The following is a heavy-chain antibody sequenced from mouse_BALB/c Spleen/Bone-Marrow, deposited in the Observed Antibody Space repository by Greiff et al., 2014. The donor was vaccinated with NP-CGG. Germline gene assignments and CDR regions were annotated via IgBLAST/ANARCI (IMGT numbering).Heavy chain of an antibody. Sequence: QVHVKQSGAELVKPGASVKLSCKVSGYTFTNYYVYWVKQRPGQGLEWIGEINPSNGVTNFNEKFMIKATLTVDSSSSTAYMHLSSLTSEDSAVYYCTRSGFYGYGTYFDVWGAGTTATVSS. CDR1: GYTFTNYY. CDR2: INPSNGVT. D-gene: IGHD1-2*01. V-gene: IGHV1S81*02. CDR3: TRSGFYGYGTYFDV. J-gene: IGHJ1*02.